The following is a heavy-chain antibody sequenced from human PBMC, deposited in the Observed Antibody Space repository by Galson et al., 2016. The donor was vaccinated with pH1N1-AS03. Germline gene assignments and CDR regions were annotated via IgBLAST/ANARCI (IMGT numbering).Heavy chain of an antibody. CDR3: IKGGAASADFFDI. Sequence: LRLSCAASGFTFHDYAMHWVRQAPGKGPEWVSSISWNSNKIDYADSVKGRFTISRDSAKNSLNLQMNSLRAEDTALYYCIKGGAASADFFDIWGQGTMVTVSS. J-gene: IGHJ3*02. D-gene: IGHD3/OR15-3a*01. CDR2: ISWNSNKI. V-gene: IGHV3-9*01. CDR1: GFTFHDYA.